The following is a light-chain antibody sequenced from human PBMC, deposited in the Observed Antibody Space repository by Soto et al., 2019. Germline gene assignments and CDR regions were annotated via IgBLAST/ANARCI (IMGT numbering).Light chain of an antibody. Sequence: DIVLTQSPGTLSLSPGESATLSCRASQSFSSIYLAWYQQKPGQAPRLLIFGATSRATGIPDRFSGSKSGTDFTLTISRLEPEDFAVYYCQQDGSSPWTFGQGTKVEIK. CDR3: QQDGSSPWT. CDR2: GAT. CDR1: QSFSSIY. J-gene: IGKJ1*01. V-gene: IGKV3-20*01.